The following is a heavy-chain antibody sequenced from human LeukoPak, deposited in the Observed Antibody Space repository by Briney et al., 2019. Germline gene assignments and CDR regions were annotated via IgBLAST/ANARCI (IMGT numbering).Heavy chain of an antibody. CDR1: GFTFSNYS. CDR3: ARGEGGYYYFDY. J-gene: IGHJ4*02. Sequence: GGSLRLSCAASGFTFSNYSMNWVRQAPGKGLEWVSSISSSSSYIYYADSVKGRFTISRDNAKNSLYLQMNSLRAEDTAVYYCARGEGGYYYFDYWGQGTLVTVSS. V-gene: IGHV3-21*01. D-gene: IGHD5-18*01. CDR2: ISSSSSYI.